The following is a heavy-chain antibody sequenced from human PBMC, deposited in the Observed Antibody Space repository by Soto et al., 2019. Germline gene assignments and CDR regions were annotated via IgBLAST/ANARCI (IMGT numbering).Heavy chain of an antibody. J-gene: IGHJ4*02. CDR3: ARKKIPGLSDY. Sequence: PSETLSLTCAVYGGSFSGYYWTWIRQPPGTGLEWIGEINHSGSTNYNPSLKSRVTISVDTSKNQFSPKLTSVTAADTAVYYCARKKIPGLSDYRAQGTPVTVSS. V-gene: IGHV4-34*01. D-gene: IGHD2-21*01. CDR2: INHSGST. CDR1: GGSFSGYY.